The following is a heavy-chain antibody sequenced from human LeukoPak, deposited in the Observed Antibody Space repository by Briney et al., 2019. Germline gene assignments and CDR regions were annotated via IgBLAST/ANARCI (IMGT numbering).Heavy chain of an antibody. CDR2: ISYDGSNK. CDR3: ARGGLYYDSSGHHDE. Sequence: PGGSLRLSCAASGFTFSSYAMHWVRQAPGKGLEWVAVISYDGSNKYYADSVKGRFTISRDNSKNTLYLQMNSLRAEDTAVYYCARGGLYYDSSGHHDEWGQGTLVTVSS. D-gene: IGHD3-22*01. J-gene: IGHJ4*02. V-gene: IGHV3-30-3*01. CDR1: GFTFSSYA.